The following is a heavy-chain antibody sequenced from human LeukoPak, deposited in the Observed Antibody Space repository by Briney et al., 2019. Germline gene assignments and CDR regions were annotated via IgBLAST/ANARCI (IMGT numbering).Heavy chain of an antibody. D-gene: IGHD2-2*01. Sequence: ASVTVSFTGSGYTFTIYGISWVRQAPGQGLEWMGWISAYNGNTNYSQKLQGRGTMTTDTSTSTAYMELRSLRSDATDVYYCPRDEGRGTSSPRGNEYYYYYMDVWGKGTTVTVSS. J-gene: IGHJ6*03. CDR3: PRDEGRGTSSPRGNEYYYYYMDV. CDR1: GYTFTIYG. CDR2: ISAYNGNT. V-gene: IGHV1-18*01.